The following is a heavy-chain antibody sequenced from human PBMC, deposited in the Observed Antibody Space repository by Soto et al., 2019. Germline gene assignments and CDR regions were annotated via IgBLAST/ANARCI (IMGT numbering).Heavy chain of an antibody. Sequence: EVQLVESGGGWVQPGGSLRLSCAASGFTFNRYWMKWVRQAPGRGLEWLGNINQDGSEKHYVDSVKGRFTISRDNAKDSVYLQMNSLKAEDTAMYYCARGGYDYSTPFDYWGQGTLVTVSS. CDR1: GFTFNRYW. CDR3: ARGGYDYSTPFDY. V-gene: IGHV3-7*04. D-gene: IGHD4-4*01. CDR2: INQDGSEK. J-gene: IGHJ4*02.